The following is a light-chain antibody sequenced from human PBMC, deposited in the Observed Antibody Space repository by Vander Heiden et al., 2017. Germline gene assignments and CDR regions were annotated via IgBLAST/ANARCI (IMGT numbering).Light chain of an antibody. CDR2: AAS. CDR1: QSISSY. V-gene: IGKV1-39*01. CDR3: QQSYSTPIT. J-gene: IGKJ5*01. Sequence: DIQMTQSPSSLSASVADRVTITRRPSQSISSYLNWYQPKPGKAPEHLSYAASNLQSGVPTRFSGSGSGTESTTTISSMKPEVVAAYYGQQSYSTPITFGHGTRLEMK.